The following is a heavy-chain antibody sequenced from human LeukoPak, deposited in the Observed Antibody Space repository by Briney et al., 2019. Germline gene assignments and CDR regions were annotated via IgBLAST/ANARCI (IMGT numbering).Heavy chain of an antibody. V-gene: IGHV1-69*06. J-gene: IGHJ4*02. D-gene: IGHD6-19*01. CDR3: ARAHSSGWYAYYFDY. CDR1: GGTFSSYA. Sequence: SVKVSCKASGGTFSSYAISWVRQAPGQGLEWMGGIIPIFGTANYAQKFQGRVTITADKFTSTAYMELSSLRSEDTAVYYCARAHSSGWYAYYFDYWGQGTLVTVSS. CDR2: IIPIFGTA.